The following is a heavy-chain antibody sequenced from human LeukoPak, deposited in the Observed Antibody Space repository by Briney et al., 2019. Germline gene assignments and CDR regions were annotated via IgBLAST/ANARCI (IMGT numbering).Heavy chain of an antibody. J-gene: IGHJ4*02. CDR1: GFTFSSYG. D-gene: IGHD3-10*01. CDR3: ARGGLGELSFPIDY. CDR2: IWYDGSNK. Sequence: GGSLRLSCAASGFTFSSYGMHWVRQAPGKGLEWVAVIWYDGSNKYYADPVKGRFTISRDNSKNTLYLQMNSLRAEDTAVYYCARGGLGELSFPIDYWGQGTLVTVSS. V-gene: IGHV3-33*01.